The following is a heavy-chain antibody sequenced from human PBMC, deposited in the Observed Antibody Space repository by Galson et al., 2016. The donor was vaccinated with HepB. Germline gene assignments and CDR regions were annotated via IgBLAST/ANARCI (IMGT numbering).Heavy chain of an antibody. Sequence: QSGAEVKKNGESLKISCEGSGYSFTSYWIGWVRQMPGKGLEWMGTIYPGDSDTRYSPSSQGQVTISADKSNSAAYLQWNSLKASDTAIYYCARRSSDAFDIWGQGTMVTVSS. V-gene: IGHV5-51*01. CDR3: ARRSSDAFDI. J-gene: IGHJ3*02. CDR1: GYSFTSYW. CDR2: IYPGDSDT. D-gene: IGHD3-10*01.